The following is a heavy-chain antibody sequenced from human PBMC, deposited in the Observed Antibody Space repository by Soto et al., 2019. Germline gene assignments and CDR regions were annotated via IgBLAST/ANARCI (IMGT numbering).Heavy chain of an antibody. CDR3: ARDYGVEIVVVQAANDAFDI. CDR2: ISAYNGNT. J-gene: IGHJ3*02. D-gene: IGHD2-2*01. CDR1: GYTFTSYG. V-gene: IGHV1-18*01. Sequence: ASVKVSCKASGYTFTSYGISWVRQAPGQGLEWMGWISAYNGNTNYAQKLQGRVTMTTDTSTSSAYMELRSLRSDDTDVYYCARDYGVEIVVVQAANDAFDIWGQGTMVTVSS.